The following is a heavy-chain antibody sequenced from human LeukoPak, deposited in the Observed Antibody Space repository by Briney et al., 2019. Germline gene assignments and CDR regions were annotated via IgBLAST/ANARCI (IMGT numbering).Heavy chain of an antibody. J-gene: IGHJ3*01. V-gene: IGHV1-69*01. CDR2: IIPIFGTA. CDR3: ARGWGSNVYASAFDF. D-gene: IGHD3-16*01. Sequence: SVTVSCKASGGTFSSYAISWVRQAPGQGLEWMGGIIPIFGTANYAQKFQGRVTITADESTSTAYMELSSLRSEDTAVYYCARGWGSNVYASAFDFWGQGTMVTVSS. CDR1: GGTFSSYA.